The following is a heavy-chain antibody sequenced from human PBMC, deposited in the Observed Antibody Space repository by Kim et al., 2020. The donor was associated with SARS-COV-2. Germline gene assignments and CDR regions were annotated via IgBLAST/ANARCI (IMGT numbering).Heavy chain of an antibody. CDR3: ARGHFEIHV. CDR1: GLTFSDYY. CDR2: IDHSGGFT. J-gene: IGHJ6*02. Sequence: GGSLRLSCAASGLTFSDYYMSWIRQAPGKGLEWVSYIDHSGGFTSYADSVKGRFTISRDNAKNSLYLQMNSLRAADTAVYYCARGHFEIHVWGQGTTVTLS. V-gene: IGHV3-11*05.